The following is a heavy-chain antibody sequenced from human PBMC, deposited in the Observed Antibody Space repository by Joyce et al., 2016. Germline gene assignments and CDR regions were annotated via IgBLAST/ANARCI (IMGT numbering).Heavy chain of an antibody. J-gene: IGHJ6*02. D-gene: IGHD2-8*02. CDR1: GFTFRTSS. V-gene: IGHV3-21*02. CDR2: ISGDSTYI. CDR3: ARGGLVYDYSMDV. Sequence: EVQLVESGGGLVEPGGSLRLSCAASGFTFRTSSMSWFRQAPVKGLEWVSAISGDSTYIFYADSVKGRFTVSRDNAKNSLYLQMNTLRAEDTAVFFCARGGLVYDYSMDVWGQGTTVTVSS.